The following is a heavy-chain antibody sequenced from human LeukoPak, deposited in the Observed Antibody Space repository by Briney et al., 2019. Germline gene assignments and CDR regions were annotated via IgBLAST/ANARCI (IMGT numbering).Heavy chain of an antibody. Sequence: ASVKVSCKASGYTFSSYGISWVRQAPGQGLEWMGWISAYSGDTNYARKFQGRVIITTDTSTSPAYMELRSLRSDDTAVYYCARGRNFDYWGQGTLVTVSS. CDR1: GYTFSSYG. V-gene: IGHV1-18*04. J-gene: IGHJ4*02. CDR3: ARGRNFDY. CDR2: ISAYSGDT.